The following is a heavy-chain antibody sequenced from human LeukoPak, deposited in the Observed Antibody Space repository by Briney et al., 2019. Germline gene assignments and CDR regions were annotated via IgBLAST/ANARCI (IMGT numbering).Heavy chain of an antibody. D-gene: IGHD2-2*01. V-gene: IGHV3-21*01. CDR1: GCTFSSYS. Sequence: SGGSLRLSCAASGCTFSSYSMNWVRQAPGKGLEWVSSISSSSSYIYYADSVKGRFTISRDNAKNSLYLQMNSLRAEDTAVYYCAYTVVPAAILPRSRAFDIWGQGTMVTVSS. CDR3: AYTVVPAAILPRSRAFDI. CDR2: ISSSSSYI. J-gene: IGHJ3*02.